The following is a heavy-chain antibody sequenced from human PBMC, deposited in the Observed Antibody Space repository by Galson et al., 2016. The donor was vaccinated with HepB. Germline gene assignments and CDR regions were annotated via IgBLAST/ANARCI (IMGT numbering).Heavy chain of an antibody. J-gene: IGHJ5*01. Sequence: EPLSLTCTVSGASINSSNWWTWVRPAPEKGLEWIGEIYHTGTSNNNPSLLSRFSMSIDNSRNHFSLNLNSVTAADTAVYYCARASVVPGARMVFDSWGQGILVTVSS. CDR1: GASINSSNW. V-gene: IGHV4-4*02. D-gene: IGHD2-2*01. CDR3: ARASVVPGARMVFDS. CDR2: IYHTGTS.